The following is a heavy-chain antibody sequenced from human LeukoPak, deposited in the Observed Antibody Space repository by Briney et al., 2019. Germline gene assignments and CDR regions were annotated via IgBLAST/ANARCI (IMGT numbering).Heavy chain of an antibody. V-gene: IGHV3-23*01. CDR1: GFTFSGFA. D-gene: IGHD6-13*01. CDR2: ISESGVST. CDR3: AKGIRRYPEPSSWSCFDY. Sequence: PGGSLRLSCAASGFTFSGFAMSWVRQAPGKGLEWVSAISESGVSTYYADSVKGRCTVSRGNSDNTLYLQMNSLRAEDTAVYYCAKGIRRYPEPSSWSCFDYWDQGTLVTVSS. J-gene: IGHJ4*02.